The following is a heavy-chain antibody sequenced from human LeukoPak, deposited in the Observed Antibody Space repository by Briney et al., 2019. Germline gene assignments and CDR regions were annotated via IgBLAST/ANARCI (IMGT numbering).Heavy chain of an antibody. V-gene: IGHV4-34*01. CDR3: TRTSPGIPLDF. CDR2: ISHTGRT. Sequence: SETLSLTCGVSGVSFSGYYWSWIRQAPGKGPDWIGEISHTGRTAYNPSLKSRVTISLDTSKNQFSLKLTFVSAADTAVYYCTRTSPGIPLDFWGQGTLVTVSS. D-gene: IGHD1-26*01. CDR1: GVSFSGYY. J-gene: IGHJ4*02.